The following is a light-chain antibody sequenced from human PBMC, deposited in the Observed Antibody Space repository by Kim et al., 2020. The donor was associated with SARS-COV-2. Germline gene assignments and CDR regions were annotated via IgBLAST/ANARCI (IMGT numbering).Light chain of an antibody. CDR2: QDS. CDR1: KLGDKY. CDR3: QAWDSSTVV. Sequence: SYELTQPPSVSVSPGQTASITCSGEKLGDKYACWYQQKPGQSPVLVIYQDSKRPSGIPERFSGSNSGNPATLTISGTQAMDEADYYCQAWDSSTVVFGGG. V-gene: IGLV3-1*01. J-gene: IGLJ2*01.